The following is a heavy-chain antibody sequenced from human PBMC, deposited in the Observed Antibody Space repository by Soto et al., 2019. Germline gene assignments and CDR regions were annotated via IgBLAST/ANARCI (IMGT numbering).Heavy chain of an antibody. D-gene: IGHD3-10*01. CDR2: IIPLFGTA. V-gene: IGHV1-69*01. J-gene: IGHJ4*02. Sequence: QVQLVQSGAEVKKPGSSVKVSCKASGVTFSSETISWVRQAPGQGLEWVGGIIPLFGTANYAQKLQGRVTITADESTSTFYIELSSLRSDDTAVYSCATELGYNPGRPFDSWGQGTLVTVSS. CDR3: ATELGYNPGRPFDS. CDR1: GVTFSSET.